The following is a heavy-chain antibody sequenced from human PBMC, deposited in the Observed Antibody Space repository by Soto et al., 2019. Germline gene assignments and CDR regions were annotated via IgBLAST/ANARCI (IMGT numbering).Heavy chain of an antibody. CDR1: GFTFSSYG. Sequence: GESLKISCAASGFTFSSYGMHWVRQAPGKGLEWVAVIWYDGSNKYYADSVKGRFTISRDNSKNTLYLQMNSLRAEDTAVYYCARESGSGSTLDYWGQGTLVTVSS. J-gene: IGHJ4*02. V-gene: IGHV3-33*01. CDR3: ARESGSGSTLDY. D-gene: IGHD3-10*01. CDR2: IWYDGSNK.